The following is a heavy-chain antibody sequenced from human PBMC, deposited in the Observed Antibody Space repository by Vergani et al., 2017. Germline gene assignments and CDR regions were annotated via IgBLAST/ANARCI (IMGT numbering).Heavy chain of an antibody. V-gene: IGHV4-61*02. CDR3: AKGQQLPRGYWYFDL. CDR1: GGSISSGSYY. Sequence: QVQLQESGPGLVKPSQTLSLTCTVSGGSISSGSYYWSWLRQPAGKGLEWIGRIYTSRSTNYNPSLKSRVTISVDTSNNQFSLKRSPVTAADTAVYYCAKGQQLPRGYWYFDLWGRGTLVTVSS. D-gene: IGHD6-13*01. CDR2: IYTSRST. J-gene: IGHJ2*01.